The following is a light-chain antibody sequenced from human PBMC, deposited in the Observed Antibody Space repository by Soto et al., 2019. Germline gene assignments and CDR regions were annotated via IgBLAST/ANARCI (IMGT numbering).Light chain of an antibody. CDR3: CSYAGSRNFYV. CDR2: EVS. CDR1: SSDIGNYNL. J-gene: IGLJ1*01. Sequence: QSALTQPASVSGSPGQSITISCTGTSSDIGNYNLVSWFQQHPGKAPKLMISEVSNRPSGVSHRFSGSKSGNTASLTISGLQAEDEDDYYCCSYAGSRNFYVFGTGTKVTVL. V-gene: IGLV2-23*02.